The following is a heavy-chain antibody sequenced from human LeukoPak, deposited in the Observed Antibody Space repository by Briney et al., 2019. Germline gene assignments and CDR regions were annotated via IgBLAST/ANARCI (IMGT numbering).Heavy chain of an antibody. V-gene: IGHV4-34*01. D-gene: IGHD6-19*01. Sequence: SETLSLTCAVYGGSFSGYYWSWIRQPPGKGLEWIGEINHSGSTNYNPSIKSRVTISVDTSKNQFSLKLSSVTAADTAVYYCATYSSGWSYFDYWGQGTLVTVSS. CDR1: GGSFSGYY. CDR3: ATYSSGWSYFDY. CDR2: INHSGST. J-gene: IGHJ4*02.